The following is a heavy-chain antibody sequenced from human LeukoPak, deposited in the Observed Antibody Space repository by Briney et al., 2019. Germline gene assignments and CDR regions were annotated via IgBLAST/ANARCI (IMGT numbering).Heavy chain of an antibody. V-gene: IGHV3-33*08. CDR2: IWYDGSQK. CDR1: GFTVSSNY. CDR3: ARISCTGNRCKPYSYYDIDV. J-gene: IGHJ6*02. Sequence: GGSLRVSCAASGFTVSSNYMSWVRQAPGKGLEWVAVIWYDGSQKYYVDSVKGRFTISRDISKNTLYLQMDSLRAEDTAVYYCARISCTGNRCKPYSYYDIDVWGQGTTVTVSS. D-gene: IGHD2-8*02.